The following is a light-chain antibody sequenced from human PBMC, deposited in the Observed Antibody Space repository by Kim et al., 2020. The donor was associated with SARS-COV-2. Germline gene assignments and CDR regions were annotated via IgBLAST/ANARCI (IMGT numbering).Light chain of an antibody. CDR2: GDK. CDR3: NSRDSSGNHVL. CDR1: SLRGYY. V-gene: IGLV3-19*01. J-gene: IGLJ3*02. Sequence: LGQTVTSTGQGDSLRGYYASWFRQKSGQAPILGIYGDKNRPSGIPDRFSGSGSGNTASLTITGAQAEDEADYYCNSRDSSGNHVLFGGGTKLTVL.